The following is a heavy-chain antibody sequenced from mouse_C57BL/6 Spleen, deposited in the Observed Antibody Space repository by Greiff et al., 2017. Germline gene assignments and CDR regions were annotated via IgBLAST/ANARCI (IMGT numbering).Heavy chain of an antibody. Sequence: VPLQQPGAELVKPGASVKLSCKASGYTFTSYWMTWVKQRPGQGLEWIGMIHPDSGSTNYNEKFKSKATLTVDKSSSTAYMQLSSLTSEDSAVYYCAINWGGGAMDYWGQGTSVTVSS. CDR3: AINWGGGAMDY. CDR1: GYTFTSYW. CDR2: IHPDSGST. V-gene: IGHV1-64*01. J-gene: IGHJ4*01. D-gene: IGHD4-1*01.